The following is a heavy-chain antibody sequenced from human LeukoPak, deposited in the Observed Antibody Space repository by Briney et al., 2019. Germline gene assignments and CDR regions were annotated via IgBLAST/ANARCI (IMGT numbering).Heavy chain of an antibody. CDR2: INPSGGST. Sequence: VAAVTVSCTASGYTFTSYYMHWVRQAPGQGLEWMGIINPSGGSTSYAQKFQGRVTMTRDTSTSTVYMELSSLRSEDTAVYYCARETVAGRVYYFDYWGQGTLVTVSS. CDR1: GYTFTSYY. V-gene: IGHV1-46*01. D-gene: IGHD6-19*01. J-gene: IGHJ4*02. CDR3: ARETVAGRVYYFDY.